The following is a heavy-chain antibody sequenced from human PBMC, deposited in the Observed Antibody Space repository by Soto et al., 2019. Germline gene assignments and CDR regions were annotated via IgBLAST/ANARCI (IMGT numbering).Heavy chain of an antibody. Sequence: PSETLSLTCTVSGGCLSGDYLTWIRQPPGKGLEWIGYLSYTGNTNYNPSLKSRVTISVDRSKIQFFLELRSVTAADTAVYYCARMDSSDYYRIDYWGQGTPVTVSP. D-gene: IGHD3-22*01. J-gene: IGHJ4*02. CDR1: GGCLSGDY. CDR2: LSYTGNT. V-gene: IGHV4-59*01. CDR3: ARMDSSDYYRIDY.